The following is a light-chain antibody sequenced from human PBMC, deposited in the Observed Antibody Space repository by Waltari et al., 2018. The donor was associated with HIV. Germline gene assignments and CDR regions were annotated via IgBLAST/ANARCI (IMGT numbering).Light chain of an antibody. CDR2: EDS. CDR1: EVKYKS. CDR3: QVCDSSPGTVV. V-gene: IGLV3-1*01. Sequence: SYEVTQTPSVSVSPGQTASITCSGEEVKYKSVCWYQQRPGQSPSLVMYEDSKRPSGIPERFSGSNSGNTATLTISGTQVTDEADYYCQVCDSSPGTVVLGGGTKLTVL. J-gene: IGLJ2*01.